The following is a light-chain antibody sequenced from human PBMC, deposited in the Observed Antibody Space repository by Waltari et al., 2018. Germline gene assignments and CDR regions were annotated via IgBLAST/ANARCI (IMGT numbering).Light chain of an antibody. CDR1: QSVLYSSNNNNY. J-gene: IGKJ2*01. CDR3: QQHYTIPYT. V-gene: IGKV4-1*01. Sequence: DIVMTQSPDSLAVSLGERAAINCKSSQSVLYSSNNNNYLSWYPQKPGPPPKLLIYWASTRESGVPDRFSGVGSGTDLTLTISSLQAEDVAVYYGQQHYTIPYTFGQGTKLEI. CDR2: WAS.